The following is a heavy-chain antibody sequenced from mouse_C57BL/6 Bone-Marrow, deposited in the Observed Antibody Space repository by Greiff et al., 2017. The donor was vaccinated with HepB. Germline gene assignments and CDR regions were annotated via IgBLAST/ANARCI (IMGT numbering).Heavy chain of an antibody. CDR2: IYPGSGST. Sequence: QVQLQQPGAELVKPGASVKMSCKASGYTFTSYWITWVKQRPGQGLEWIGDIYPGSGSTNYNEKFKSKATLTVDTSSSTAYMQLSSLTSEDSAVYYCARGDLYPAWFAYWGQGTLVTVSA. J-gene: IGHJ3*01. CDR3: ARGDLYPAWFAY. CDR1: GYTFTSYW. D-gene: IGHD2-1*01. V-gene: IGHV1-55*01.